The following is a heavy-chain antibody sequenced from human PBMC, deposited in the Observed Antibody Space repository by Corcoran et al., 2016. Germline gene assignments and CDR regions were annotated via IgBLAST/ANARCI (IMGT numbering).Heavy chain of an antibody. Sequence: QVQRVQSGAEGKKTGSSLRVSCKASGGTLSSYAINWVRQAPGQGLEWMGGIIPIFGTANYAPKFQGRVTITADKSTSTAYMDLSSLRSEDSAMYYCARGAAGIVRYYLFDPWGQGTLVTGSS. CDR1: GGTLSSYA. CDR3: ARGAAGIVRYYLFDP. D-gene: IGHD6-13*01. J-gene: IGHJ5*02. V-gene: IGHV1-69*06. CDR2: IIPIFGTA.